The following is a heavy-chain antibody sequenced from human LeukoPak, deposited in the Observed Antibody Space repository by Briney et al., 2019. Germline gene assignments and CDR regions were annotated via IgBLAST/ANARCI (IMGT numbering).Heavy chain of an antibody. J-gene: IGHJ4*02. CDR3: GTGQWQYDY. D-gene: IGHD6-19*01. Sequence: SETLSLTCTVSGGSISSYYWSWIRQPPGKGLEWIGYIYYSGSTNYNPSLKSRVTISVDTSKNQFSLKLSSVTAADTAVYYCGTGQWQYDYWGQGTLVTVSS. V-gene: IGHV4-59*08. CDR1: GGSISSYY. CDR2: IYYSGST.